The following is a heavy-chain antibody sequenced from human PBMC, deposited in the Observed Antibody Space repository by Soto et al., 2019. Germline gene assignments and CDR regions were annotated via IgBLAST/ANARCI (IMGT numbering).Heavy chain of an antibody. J-gene: IGHJ4*02. CDR3: VRHIGYTDSSRFDD. V-gene: IGHV4-39*01. D-gene: IGHD6-13*01. CDR1: GGSLISTTNY. Sequence: QLRLQESGPGLVKPSETLSLTCTVSGGSLISTTNYWGWIRQPPGKGLECIGSINYSENTYYNPSLKTRVTISVDMSKYQFSLNLRSVTAADTAVYYCVRHIGYTDSSRFDDWGQGTLGTVFS. CDR2: INYSENT.